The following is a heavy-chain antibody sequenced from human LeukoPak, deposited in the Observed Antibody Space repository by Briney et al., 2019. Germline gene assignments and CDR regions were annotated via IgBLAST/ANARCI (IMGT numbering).Heavy chain of an antibody. CDR2: IYTSGST. CDR3: ARFQLRGYFDY. Sequence: SETLSLTCTVSGGPISSGSYYWSWIRQPAGKGLEWIGRIYTSGSTNYNPSLKSRVTISVDTSKNQFSLKLSSVTAADTAVYYCARFQLRGYFDYWGQGTLVTVSS. CDR1: GGPISSGSYY. D-gene: IGHD3-10*01. V-gene: IGHV4-61*02. J-gene: IGHJ4*02.